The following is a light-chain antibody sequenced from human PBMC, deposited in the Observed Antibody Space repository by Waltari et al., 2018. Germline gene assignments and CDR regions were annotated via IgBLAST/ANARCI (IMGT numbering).Light chain of an antibody. CDR1: RTIGSD. Sequence: EVVMTQSPAILSVSPGETASLSCRASRTIGSDLAWYQQKPGQSPRLLIYGVSSMATGFPASVSASGSGTEFTLTITGLQSEDVAVDHCQQYGDWPPTFGQGTQLEIK. J-gene: IGKJ2*01. CDR3: QQYGDWPPT. CDR2: GVS. V-gene: IGKV3-15*01.